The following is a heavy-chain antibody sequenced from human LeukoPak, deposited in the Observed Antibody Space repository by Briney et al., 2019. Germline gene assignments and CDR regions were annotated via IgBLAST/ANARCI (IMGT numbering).Heavy chain of an antibody. CDR2: IRYDGSNK. V-gene: IGHV3-30*02. CDR1: GFTFSSYG. J-gene: IGHJ5*02. D-gene: IGHD2-8*01. Sequence: GGSLRLSCAASGFTFSSYGMHWVRQAPGKGLEWVAFIRYDGSNKYYADSVKGRFTISRDNSKNTLYLQMNSLRAEDTAVYYCAKERRMVYAHGGFDPWGQGTLVTVSS. CDR3: AKERRMVYAHGGFDP.